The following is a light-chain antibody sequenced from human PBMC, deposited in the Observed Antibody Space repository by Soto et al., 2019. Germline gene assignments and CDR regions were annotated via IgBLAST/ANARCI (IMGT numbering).Light chain of an antibody. V-gene: IGKV3-20*01. Sequence: EIALTQSPGTLSLSPGERATLSCRARSSVSRNYFAWYQQKPGQAPRLLIYGASSRATGIPDRFSGSGSGTDFTLTISRLEPEDFAIYCCQQYNNWPPWTFGQGTKVDI. J-gene: IGKJ1*01. CDR2: GAS. CDR3: QQYNNWPPWT. CDR1: SSVSRNY.